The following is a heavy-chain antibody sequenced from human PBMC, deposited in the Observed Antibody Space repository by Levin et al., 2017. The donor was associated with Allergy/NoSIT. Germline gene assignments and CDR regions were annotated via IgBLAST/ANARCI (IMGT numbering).Heavy chain of an antibody. Sequence: GESLKISCAASGFTFSGSAMHWVRQASGKGLEWIGRIRSKAHSYATAYGASMQDRFTIPRDDSKNTAYLQVNSLNTEDAAVYYCVRHVDGSSWLDWGQGTLVTVSS. CDR2: IRSKAHSYAT. CDR3: VRHVDGSSWLD. V-gene: IGHV3-73*01. J-gene: IGHJ4*02. D-gene: IGHD6-13*01. CDR1: GFTFSGSA.